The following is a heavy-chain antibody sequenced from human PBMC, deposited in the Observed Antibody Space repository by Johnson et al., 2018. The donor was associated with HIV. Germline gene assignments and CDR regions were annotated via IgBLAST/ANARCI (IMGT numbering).Heavy chain of an antibody. V-gene: IGHV3-15*01. CDR2: IKSKTDGGTT. Sequence: VQLVESGGDLIQPGGSLRLSCAASGLNVSSTYMSWVRQAPGKGLEWVGRIKSKTDGGTTDYAAPVKGRFTISRDDSKNTLYLQMNSLKTEDTAVYYCTTPSGSYVSSYDAFDIWGQGTMVTVSS. CDR3: TTPSGSYVSSYDAFDI. CDR1: GLNVSSTY. D-gene: IGHD1-26*01. J-gene: IGHJ3*02.